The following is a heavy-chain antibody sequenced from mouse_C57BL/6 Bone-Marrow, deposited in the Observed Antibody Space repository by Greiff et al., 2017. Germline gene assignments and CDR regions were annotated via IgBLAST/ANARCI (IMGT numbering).Heavy chain of an antibody. V-gene: IGHV7-3*01. CDR3: ARPNWDWYFDV. CDR2: IRNKANGYTT. D-gene: IGHD4-1*01. CDR1: GFTFTDYY. Sequence: EVQRVESGGGLVQPGGSLSLSCAASGFTFTDYYMSWVRQPPGKALEWLGFIRNKANGYTTEYSASVKGRFTISRDNSQSILYIQMNALRAEDSATYYCARPNWDWYFDVWGTGTTVTVTS. J-gene: IGHJ1*03.